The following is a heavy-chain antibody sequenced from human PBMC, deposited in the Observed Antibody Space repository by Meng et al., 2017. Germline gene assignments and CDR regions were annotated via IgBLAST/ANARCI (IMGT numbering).Heavy chain of an antibody. CDR3: ARLHYYDFWSGSHYFDY. Sequence: QVQRQESGPGLVKPSETLSLTCTVSGGSISSYYWSWIRQPPGKGLEWIGYIYYSGSTNYNPSLKSRVTISVDTSKNQFSLKLSSVTAADTAVYYCARLHYYDFWSGSHYFDYWGQGTLVTVSS. D-gene: IGHD3-3*01. V-gene: IGHV4-59*01. CDR1: GGSISSYY. J-gene: IGHJ4*02. CDR2: IYYSGST.